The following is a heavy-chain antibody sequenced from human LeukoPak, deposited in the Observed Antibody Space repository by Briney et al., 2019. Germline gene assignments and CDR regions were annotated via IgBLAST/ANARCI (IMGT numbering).Heavy chain of an antibody. J-gene: IGHJ4*02. CDR2: IIPIFGTG. Sequence: SVTVSCKTSGGTFITYAISWVRQAPGQGLEWMGGIIPIFGTGNYAQKFQGRVTITADESTSTAYMELSSLRSEDTAVYYCARGLGDSSGYYYSDNWGQGTLVTVSS. V-gene: IGHV1-69*13. D-gene: IGHD3-22*01. CDR3: ARGLGDSSGYYYSDN. CDR1: GGTFITYA.